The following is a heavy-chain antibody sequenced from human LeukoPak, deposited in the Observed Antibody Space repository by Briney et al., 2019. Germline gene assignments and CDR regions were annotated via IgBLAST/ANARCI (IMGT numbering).Heavy chain of an antibody. V-gene: IGHV1-18*01. D-gene: IGHD6-13*01. CDR1: GYTFTSYG. J-gene: IGHJ3*02. CDR3: ARDLPGLDSSSWREDAFDI. CDR2: ISTYNGNT. Sequence: ASVKVSCNASGYTFTSYGISWVRQAPGQGLEWMGWISTYNGNTNYAQKLQGRVTMTTDTSTSTAYMELRSLRSDDTAVYYCARDLPGLDSSSWREDAFDIWGQGTMVTVSS.